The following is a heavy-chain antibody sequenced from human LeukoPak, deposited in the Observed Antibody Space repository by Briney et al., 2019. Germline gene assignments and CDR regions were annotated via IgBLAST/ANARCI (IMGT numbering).Heavy chain of an antibody. J-gene: IGHJ4*02. V-gene: IGHV3-53*01. CDR2: IYSGGST. CDR3: ARARGYYPYYFDY. Sequence: PGGSLRLSCAASEFSVGSNYMTWVRQAPGKGLEWVSLIYSGGSTYYADSVKGRFTISRDNSKNTLYLQMNSLRAEDTAVYYCARARGYYPYYFDYWGQGTLVTVSS. CDR1: EFSVGSNY. D-gene: IGHD3-22*01.